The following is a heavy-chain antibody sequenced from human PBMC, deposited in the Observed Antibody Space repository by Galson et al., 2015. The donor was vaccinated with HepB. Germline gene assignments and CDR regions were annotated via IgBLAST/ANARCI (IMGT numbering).Heavy chain of an antibody. CDR3: TKPIWTPTGSFYRDDY. Sequence: SLRLSCAVSGFTFSHYAMTWVRQTPGKGLEWVSTISFTGNDIYYAQSVKGRFTISRDNSNNALYLEMKSLRVEDTAIYYCTKPIWTPTGSFYRDDYWGRGTLVTVSS. CDR2: ISFTGNDI. CDR1: GFTFSHYA. J-gene: IGHJ4*02. D-gene: IGHD1-26*01. V-gene: IGHV3-23*01.